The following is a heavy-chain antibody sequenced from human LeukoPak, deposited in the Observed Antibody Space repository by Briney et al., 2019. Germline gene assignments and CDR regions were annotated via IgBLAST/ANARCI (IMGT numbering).Heavy chain of an antibody. CDR3: AGLTTRRLYDY. D-gene: IGHD4-11*01. J-gene: IGHJ4*02. V-gene: IGHV4-34*01. CDR2: INHSGST. Sequence: SETLSLTCAVYGGSFSGYYWSWIRQPPGKGLEWIGEINHSGSTNYNPSLKSRVTISVDTSKNQFSLKLSSVTVADTAVYYCAGLTTRRLYDYWGQGTLVTVSS. CDR1: GGSFSGYY.